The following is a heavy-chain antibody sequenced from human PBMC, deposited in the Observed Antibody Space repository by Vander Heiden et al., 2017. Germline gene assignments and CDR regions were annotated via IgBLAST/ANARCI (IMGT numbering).Heavy chain of an antibody. J-gene: IGHJ5*02. CDR1: GVSISSSGYF. Sequence: QLQLQESGPGPVRPSETLSLTCTVSGVSISSSGYFWGWIRQPPGKGMAWVRRSHYSGGTYYTPSLKGRVTISVDTSKNQFSLKLSSVPAADTALYYCARHTDVGGNWFDPWGQGTLVTVSS. CDR3: ARHTDVGGNWFDP. CDR2: SHYSGGT. D-gene: IGHD1-26*01. V-gene: IGHV4-39*01.